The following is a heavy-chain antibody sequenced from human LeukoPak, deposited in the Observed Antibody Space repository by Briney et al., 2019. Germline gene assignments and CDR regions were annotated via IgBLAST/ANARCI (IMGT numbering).Heavy chain of an antibody. CDR3: ARDRGERNYYDSSGYYQSLDY. CDR1: GYTFTSYY. D-gene: IGHD3-22*01. J-gene: IGHJ4*02. CDR2: INPSGGST. V-gene: IGHV1-46*01. Sequence: ASVKVSCKASGYTFTSYYMHWVRQAPGQGLEWMGIINPSGGSTSYAQKFQGRVTMTRDTSTSTVYMELSSLRSEDTAVYYCARDRGERNYYDSSGYYQSLDYWGQGTLVTVSS.